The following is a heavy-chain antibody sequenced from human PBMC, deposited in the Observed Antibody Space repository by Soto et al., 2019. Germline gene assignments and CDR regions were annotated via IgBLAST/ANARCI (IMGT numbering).Heavy chain of an antibody. J-gene: IGHJ4*02. D-gene: IGHD2-15*01. CDR3: ARAIIGYCSGGSRYYFDY. CDR2: ISSSSRTI. Sequence: EVQLVESGGGLVQPGGSLRLSCAASGFTFSGYSMNWVRQAPGKGLEWVSYISSSSRTIYYADSVKGRFTISRDNAKNSLYLQMNSLRDEDTAVYYCARAIIGYCSGGSRYYFDYWGQGTLVTVSS. CDR1: GFTFSGYS. V-gene: IGHV3-48*02.